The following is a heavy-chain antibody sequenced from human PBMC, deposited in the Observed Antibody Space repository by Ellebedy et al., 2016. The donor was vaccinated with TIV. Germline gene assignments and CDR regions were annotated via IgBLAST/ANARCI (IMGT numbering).Heavy chain of an antibody. CDR2: INSDGSDT. Sequence: GESLKISCAASGFIFSGYWMHWVRQAPGKELVWVSRINSDGSDTAYADSVRGRFTISRDNAKNTVYLQMNSLRPEDTAVYYCARDRGSGTPFDYWGQGTLVTVSS. D-gene: IGHD3-10*01. J-gene: IGHJ4*02. CDR1: GFIFSGYW. CDR3: ARDRGSGTPFDY. V-gene: IGHV3-74*01.